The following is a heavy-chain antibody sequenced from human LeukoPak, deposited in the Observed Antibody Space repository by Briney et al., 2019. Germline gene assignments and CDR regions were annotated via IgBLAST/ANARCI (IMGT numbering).Heavy chain of an antibody. CDR3: AREAMVRGGILFDY. J-gene: IGHJ4*02. V-gene: IGHV3-21*01. CDR2: ISSSSSYI. CDR1: GFTFSSYS. Sequence: GGSLRLSCAASGFTFSSYSMNWVRQAPGKGLEWVSSISSSSSYIYYADSVKGRFTISRDNAKNSLYLQMNSLRAEDTAVYYCAREAMVRGGILFDYWGQGTLVTVSS. D-gene: IGHD3-10*01.